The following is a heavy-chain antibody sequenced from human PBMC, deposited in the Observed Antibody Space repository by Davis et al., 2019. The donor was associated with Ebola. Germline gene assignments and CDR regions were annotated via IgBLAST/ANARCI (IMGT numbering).Heavy chain of an antibody. CDR1: GFTFSNYG. D-gene: IGHD1-7*01. V-gene: IGHV3-33*08. J-gene: IGHJ6*02. Sequence: RLSCAASGFTFSNYGMHWVRQAPGKGLEWVAVIWYDGSNKYYADSVKGRFTISRDNSKNTLYLQMNSLRAEDTAVYYCAREQYNWNYWSDYYGMDVWGQGTTVTVSS. CDR3: AREQYNWNYWSDYYGMDV. CDR2: IWYDGSNK.